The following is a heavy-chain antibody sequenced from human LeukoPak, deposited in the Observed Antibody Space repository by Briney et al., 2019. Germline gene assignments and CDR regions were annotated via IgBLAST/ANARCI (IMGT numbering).Heavy chain of an antibody. CDR3: GRVREDIGAPAFDI. D-gene: IGHD3-10*01. J-gene: IGHJ3*02. V-gene: IGHV1-2*06. Sequence: GASVKVSCKASGYTFTGYYMHWVRQAPGQGLEWMGRINPNSGGTNYAQKFQGRVTITRDTSISTAYMELSRLTSDDTAVYYCGRVREDIGAPAFDIWGQGTMVTVSS. CDR1: GYTFTGYY. CDR2: INPNSGGT.